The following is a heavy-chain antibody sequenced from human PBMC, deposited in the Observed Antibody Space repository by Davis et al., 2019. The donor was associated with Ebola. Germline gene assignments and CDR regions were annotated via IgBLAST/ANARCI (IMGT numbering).Heavy chain of an antibody. Sequence: GESLKISCAASGLTVSSNYMSWVRQAPGKGLEWVSVIYRDGRTYYADSVKGRFAISRDNSKNTVYLQMNNLRAEDTALYYCARHASGDFWYFGLWGRGTLVTVSS. V-gene: IGHV3-66*04. CDR2: IYRDGRT. CDR1: GLTVSSNY. D-gene: IGHD4-17*01. CDR3: ARHASGDFWYFGL. J-gene: IGHJ2*01.